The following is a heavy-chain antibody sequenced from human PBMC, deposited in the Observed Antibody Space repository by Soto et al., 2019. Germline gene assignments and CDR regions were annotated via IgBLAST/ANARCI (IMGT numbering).Heavy chain of an antibody. CDR2: VIPTQRTT. D-gene: IGHD6-19*01. V-gene: IGHV1-69*01. Sequence: QVQLVQSGAEVKKPGTSVRVSCKAFGDTFIGYSISWVRQAPGQGLEWMGWVIPTQRTTKYAQRFQGRVTMSVDQFASTTYMELSSLRPEDTALYYCVIDRLIVAVSVGRMDVWGQGTTVTVSS. CDR3: VIDRLIVAVSVGRMDV. J-gene: IGHJ6*02. CDR1: GDTFIGYS.